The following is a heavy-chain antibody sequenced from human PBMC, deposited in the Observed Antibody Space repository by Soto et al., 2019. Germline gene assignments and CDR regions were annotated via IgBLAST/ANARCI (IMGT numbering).Heavy chain of an antibody. V-gene: IGHV3-30-3*01. Sequence: QVQLVESGGGLVKPGGSLRLSCAASGFTFSSYAMHWVRQAPGKGLEWVAVISYDGSNKYYADSVKGRFTISRDNSKNTLYLQMNSLRAEDTAVYYCARDLYCSSTSCYMGGLYYYYGMDVWGQGTTVTVSS. CDR3: ARDLYCSSTSCYMGGLYYYYGMDV. D-gene: IGHD2-2*02. J-gene: IGHJ6*02. CDR2: ISYDGSNK. CDR1: GFTFSSYA.